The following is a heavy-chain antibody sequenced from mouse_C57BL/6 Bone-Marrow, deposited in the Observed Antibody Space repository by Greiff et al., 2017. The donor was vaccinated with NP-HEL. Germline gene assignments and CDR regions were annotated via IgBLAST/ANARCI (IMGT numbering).Heavy chain of an antibody. J-gene: IGHJ2*01. CDR2: ISNLAYSI. CDR1: GFTFSDYG. Sequence: DVKLVESGGGLVQPGGSLKLSCAASGFTFSDYGMAWVRQAPRKGPEWVAFISNLAYSIYYADTVTGRFTISRENAKNTLYLEMSSLRSEDTAMYYCARHEGNWDYFDYWGQGTTLTVSS. CDR3: ARHEGNWDYFDY. V-gene: IGHV5-15*01. D-gene: IGHD4-1*01.